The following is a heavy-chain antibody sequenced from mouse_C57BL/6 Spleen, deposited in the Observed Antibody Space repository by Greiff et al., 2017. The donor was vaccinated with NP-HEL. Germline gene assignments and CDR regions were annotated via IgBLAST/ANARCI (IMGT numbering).Heavy chain of an antibody. CDR2: INPNNGGT. V-gene: IGHV1-26*01. CDR1: GYTFTDYY. J-gene: IGHJ4*01. Sequence: VQLQQSGPELVKPGASVKISCKASGYTFTDYYMNWVKQSHGKSLEWIGDINPNNGGTSYNQKFKGKATLTVDKSSSTAYMELRSLTSEESAVYYCASHGYYAMDYWGQGTSVTVSS. CDR3: ASHGYYAMDY.